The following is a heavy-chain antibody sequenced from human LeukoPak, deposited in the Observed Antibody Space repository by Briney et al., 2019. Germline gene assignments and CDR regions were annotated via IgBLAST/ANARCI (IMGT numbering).Heavy chain of an antibody. CDR2: IKSKADGGTT. V-gene: IGHV3-15*01. Sequence: PGGSLRLSCAASGFSFRNAWMSWVRQSPGKGLEWVGRIKSKADGGTTDYAAPVKGRFTISRDDSKTTLYLQMNSLRTEDTAVYYCTTAPTKKYYFDSSGHYILSAYFDSWGQGTLVTVSS. D-gene: IGHD3-22*01. CDR1: GFSFRNAW. J-gene: IGHJ4*02. CDR3: TTAPTKKYYFDSSGHYILSAYFDS.